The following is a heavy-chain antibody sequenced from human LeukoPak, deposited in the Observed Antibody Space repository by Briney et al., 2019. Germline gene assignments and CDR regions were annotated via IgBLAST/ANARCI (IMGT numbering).Heavy chain of an antibody. V-gene: IGHV4-59*01. CDR3: ARSEITFGGVIVIPDRAFDI. Sequence: SETLSLTCTVSGGSISSYYWSWIRQPPGKGLEWIGYIYYSGSTNYNPSLKSRVTISVDTSKNQFSLKLSSVTAADTAVYYCARSEITFGGVIVIPDRAFDIWGQGTMVTVSS. D-gene: IGHD3-16*02. CDR1: GGSISSYY. J-gene: IGHJ3*02. CDR2: IYYSGST.